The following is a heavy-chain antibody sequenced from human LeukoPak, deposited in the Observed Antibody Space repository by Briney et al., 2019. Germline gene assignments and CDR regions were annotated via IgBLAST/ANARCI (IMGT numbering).Heavy chain of an antibody. V-gene: IGHV3-73*01. CDR1: GFIFTGST. CDR3: TFYGSNNDY. J-gene: IGHJ4*02. D-gene: IGHD3-10*01. Sequence: GGSLRLSCAASGFIFTGSTVHWVRQASGKGLEWLGRSRRKVNNYATDYAAPVKGRFTISRDESKNTAFLQMNSLRTEDTALYYCTFYGSNNDYWGQGTLVTVSS. CDR2: SRRKVNNYAT.